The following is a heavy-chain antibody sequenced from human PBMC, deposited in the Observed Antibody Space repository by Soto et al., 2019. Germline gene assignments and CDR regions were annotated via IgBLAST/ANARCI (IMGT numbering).Heavy chain of an antibody. CDR2: ISAYNGNT. CDR1: GYTFTSHG. D-gene: IGHD2-21*02. V-gene: IGHV1-18*01. Sequence: ASVKVSCKASGYTFTSHGISWVRQAPGQGPEWMGWISAYNGNTFYAQKFQGRVTMTTDTSTSTAYMELRSLTFDDTAMYYCVRDRCGGDCLGGFDPWGQGTLVTVSS. CDR3: VRDRCGGDCLGGFDP. J-gene: IGHJ5*02.